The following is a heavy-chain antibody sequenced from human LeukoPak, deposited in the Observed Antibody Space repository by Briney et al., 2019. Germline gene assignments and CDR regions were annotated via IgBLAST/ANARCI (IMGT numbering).Heavy chain of an antibody. CDR3: ATGRGSYFYAFDI. Sequence: ASVKVSCKVSGYTLTELSMHWVRQAPGKGLEWMGGFYPGDGETIYAQKFQGRVTMTEDTSTDTAYMEMSSLRSEDTAVSYCATGRGSYFYAFDIWGQGTMVTVSS. D-gene: IGHD1-26*01. V-gene: IGHV1-24*01. J-gene: IGHJ3*02. CDR2: FYPGDGET. CDR1: GYTLTELS.